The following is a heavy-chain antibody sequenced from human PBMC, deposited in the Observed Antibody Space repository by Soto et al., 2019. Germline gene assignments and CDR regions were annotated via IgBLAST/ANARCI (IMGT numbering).Heavy chain of an antibody. D-gene: IGHD5-18*01. J-gene: IGHJ4*02. CDR1: GGTFYTYT. Sequence: ASVKVSFKASGGTFYTYTFSWVRQAPGQGLEWMGSITPIYPTTNYAERFQGRLTITADGSTHTAYMDLTSLTSEDTAVYYCARIPRYSFPTSDDLDSWGQGTLVTVSS. V-gene: IGHV1-69*13. CDR3: ARIPRYSFPTSDDLDS. CDR2: ITPIYPTT.